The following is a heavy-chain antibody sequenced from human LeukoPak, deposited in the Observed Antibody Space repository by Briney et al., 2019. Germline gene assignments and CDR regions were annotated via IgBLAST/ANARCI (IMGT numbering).Heavy chain of an antibody. Sequence: GGSLRLSCAASGFTVSSNYMSWVRQAPGKGLEWVSVIYSGGSTYYADSVKGRFTISRDNSKNTLYLQMNSLRAEDTAVYYCARDYVATIGTFDYWGQGTLVTVSS. CDR3: ARDYVATIGTFDY. CDR1: GFTVSSNY. CDR2: IYSGGST. J-gene: IGHJ4*02. V-gene: IGHV3-66*01. D-gene: IGHD5-12*01.